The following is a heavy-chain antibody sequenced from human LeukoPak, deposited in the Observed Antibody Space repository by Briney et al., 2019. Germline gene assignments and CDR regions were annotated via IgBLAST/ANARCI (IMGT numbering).Heavy chain of an antibody. Sequence: GGSLRLSCAASGFTFSSYGMHWVRQAPGKGLEWVAVISSDGSNKYYADSVKGRFTISRDNSKNTLYPQKNSLRAEDTAVYYCAKKDVSYFDYWGQGTLVTVSS. CDR2: ISSDGSNK. CDR3: AKKDVSYFDY. V-gene: IGHV3-30*18. J-gene: IGHJ4*02. D-gene: IGHD2-15*01. CDR1: GFTFSSYG.